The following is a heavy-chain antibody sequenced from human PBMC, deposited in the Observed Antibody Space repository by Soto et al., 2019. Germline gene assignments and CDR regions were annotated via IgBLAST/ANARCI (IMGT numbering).Heavy chain of an antibody. D-gene: IGHD6-13*01. CDR2: INAGNGNT. CDR1: GYTFTVYA. CDR3: AKSRVLDNWFDP. J-gene: IGHJ5*02. Sequence: ASVKVSCKAPGYTFTVYAMHWVRQAPGQRLEWMGWINAGNGNTKYSQKFQGRVTITRDTSASTAYMELSSLRSEDTAVYYCAKSRVLDNWFDPWGQGTLVTVSS. V-gene: IGHV1-3*01.